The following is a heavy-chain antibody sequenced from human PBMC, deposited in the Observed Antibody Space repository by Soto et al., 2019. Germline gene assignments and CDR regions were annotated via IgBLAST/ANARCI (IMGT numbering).Heavy chain of an antibody. D-gene: IGHD4-17*01. CDR3: ARVWERTVTTRNYFYGIDV. Sequence: GGSLRLSCATSGFTFYSYAMTWVRQAPGTGLEWVSSINGRGDSTYYADSVKGRFSISRDNYKNTVYLQMNSLRAENTAVYFCARVWERTVTTRNYFYGIDVWGRGTTVTVSS. CDR2: INGRGDST. V-gene: IGHV3-23*01. CDR1: GFTFYSYA. J-gene: IGHJ6*02.